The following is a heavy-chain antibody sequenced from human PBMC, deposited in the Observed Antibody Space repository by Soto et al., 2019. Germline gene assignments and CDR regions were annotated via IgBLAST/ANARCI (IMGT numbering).Heavy chain of an antibody. CDR3: ARGRRHFDSRITQFDP. CDR2: INQSGST. Sequence: SETLSLTCVVYCQTFSGYYWNWIRQPPGKGMERIEEINQSGSTNYNPSLKTRVTISIDTSKNQFSLKLSSVTAADTAVYYCARGRRHFDSRITQFDPWGQGTLVTVSS. D-gene: IGHD3-22*01. V-gene: IGHV4-34*01. J-gene: IGHJ5*02. CDR1: CQTFSGYY.